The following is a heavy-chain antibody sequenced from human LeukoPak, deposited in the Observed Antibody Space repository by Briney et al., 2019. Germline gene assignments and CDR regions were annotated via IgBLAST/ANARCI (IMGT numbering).Heavy chain of an antibody. Sequence: ASVKVSCTASGYTFTGYYMHWVRQAPGQGLEWMGRINPNSGGTNYAQKFQGRVTMTRDTSISTAYMELSRLRSDDTAVYYCARDDMGIAAPFDYWGQGTLVTVSS. V-gene: IGHV1-2*06. CDR2: INPNSGGT. CDR1: GYTFTGYY. CDR3: ARDDMGIAAPFDY. J-gene: IGHJ4*02. D-gene: IGHD6-13*01.